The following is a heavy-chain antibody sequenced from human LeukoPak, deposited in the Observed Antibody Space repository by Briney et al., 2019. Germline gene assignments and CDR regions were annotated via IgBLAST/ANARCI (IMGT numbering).Heavy chain of an antibody. Sequence: ASVKVSCKASGYTFTSCYKHWVRQAPGQGLEWMGIINPSGGSTSYAQKFQGRVTMTRDMSTSTVYMELSSLRSEDTAVYYCARVRSGYSYGVDYWGQGTLVTVSS. J-gene: IGHJ4*02. CDR3: ARVRSGYSYGVDY. CDR2: INPSGGST. D-gene: IGHD5-18*01. CDR1: GYTFTSCY. V-gene: IGHV1-46*01.